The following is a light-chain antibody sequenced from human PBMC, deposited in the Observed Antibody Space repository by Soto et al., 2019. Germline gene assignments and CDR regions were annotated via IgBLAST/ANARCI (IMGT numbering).Light chain of an antibody. CDR2: GNS. J-gene: IGLJ2*01. CDR1: SSNIGAGYD. CDR3: QSYDSSHVV. V-gene: IGLV1-40*01. Sequence: QSVLTQPPSVSGAPGQRVTISCTGSSSNIGAGYDVHWYQQLPGTAPKLLIYGNSNRPSGVPDRFSGSKSGTSASLAIAGLQAEDEAAYYCQSYDSSHVVFGGGTQLTVL.